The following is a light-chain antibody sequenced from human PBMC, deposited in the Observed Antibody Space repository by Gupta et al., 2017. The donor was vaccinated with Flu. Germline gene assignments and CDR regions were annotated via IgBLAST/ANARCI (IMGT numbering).Light chain of an antibody. CDR2: DVT. CDR1: SSDVGRSDY. J-gene: IGLJ1*01. CDR3: SSYTSGSTLYV. Sequence: QSALTQPASVSGSPGQSITISCTGTSSDVGRSDYVSWYQQHPDKAPKLIIYDVTNRPSGVSSRFSGSKSGTTASLTISGLQAEDETDYYCSSYTSGSTLYVFGTGTKLTVL. V-gene: IGLV2-14*01.